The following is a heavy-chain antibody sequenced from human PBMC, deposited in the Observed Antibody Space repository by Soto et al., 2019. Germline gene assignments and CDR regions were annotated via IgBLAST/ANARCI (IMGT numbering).Heavy chain of an antibody. J-gene: IGHJ4*02. V-gene: IGHV3-66*01. CDR1: GFTVSSNY. CDR3: ARGSTSPLSPGTFHFDY. CDR2: IYAGGST. Sequence: EVQLVESGGGLVQPGGSLRLSCAASGFTVSSNYMSWVRQAPGKGLEWVSVIYAGGSTYYADSVRGRFIISRDNSKNTLFLQMNSLRAEDTAVYYCARGSTSPLSPGTFHFDYWGQGTLVTVSS. D-gene: IGHD1-1*01.